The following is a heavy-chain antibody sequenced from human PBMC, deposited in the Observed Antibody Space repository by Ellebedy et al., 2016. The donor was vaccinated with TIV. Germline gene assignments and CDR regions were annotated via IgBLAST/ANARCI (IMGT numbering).Heavy chain of an antibody. Sequence: GESLKISXAASGFTFHDYSMSWVRQAPGKGLEWVANIKQDGSERYYVDSVKGRFTISRDNAKNSLYLQMNSLRAEDTAVYYCARDPAIFRYWGQGTLVTVSS. CDR1: GFTFHDYS. J-gene: IGHJ4*02. CDR2: IKQDGSER. V-gene: IGHV3-7*03. D-gene: IGHD6-25*01. CDR3: ARDPAIFRY.